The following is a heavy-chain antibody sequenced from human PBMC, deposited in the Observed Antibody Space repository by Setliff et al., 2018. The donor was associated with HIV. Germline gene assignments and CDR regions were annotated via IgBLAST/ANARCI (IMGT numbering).Heavy chain of an antibody. CDR1: GGSISSGSYY. V-gene: IGHV4-39*07. CDR2: IFYSGST. CDR3: ARDYDFWSGWKAFDI. J-gene: IGHJ3*02. D-gene: IGHD3-3*01. Sequence: SETLSLTCTVSGGSISSGSYYWGWIRQPPGKGLEWIGSIFYSGSTYYNPSLKSRVTISVDTSKNQFSLKLSSVTAADTAVYYCARDYDFWSGWKAFDIWGQGTMVTVSS.